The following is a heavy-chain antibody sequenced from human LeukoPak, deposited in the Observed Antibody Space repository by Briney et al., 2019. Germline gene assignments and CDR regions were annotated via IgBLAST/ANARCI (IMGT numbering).Heavy chain of an antibody. CDR2: IRSSIYGGTP. CDR3: SREWGNGNDLRPDS. CDR1: GFTFREFA. V-gene: IGHV3-49*03. D-gene: IGHD1-1*01. Sequence: GGSLRLSCTSSGFTFREFAVSWFRQAPGKGLEWIGFIRSSIYGGTPKAAASVKGRYIFSRDDSKGVAYLRMNSLKTDDTAVYYCSREWGNGNDLRPDSWGQGTLVTVSS. J-gene: IGHJ4*02.